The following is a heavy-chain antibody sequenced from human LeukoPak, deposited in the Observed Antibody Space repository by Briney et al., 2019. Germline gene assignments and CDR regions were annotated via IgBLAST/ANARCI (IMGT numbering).Heavy chain of an antibody. CDR2: INPNSGGT. Sequence: ASVKVSCKASGYTFTGYYMHWVRQAPGRGLEWMGWINPNSGGTNYAQKFQGRVTMTRDTSISTAYMELSRLRSDDTAVYYCAREGGVIVRHTFDYWGQGTLVTVSS. J-gene: IGHJ4*02. CDR3: AREGGVIVRHTFDY. CDR1: GYTFTGYY. D-gene: IGHD3-16*02. V-gene: IGHV1-2*02.